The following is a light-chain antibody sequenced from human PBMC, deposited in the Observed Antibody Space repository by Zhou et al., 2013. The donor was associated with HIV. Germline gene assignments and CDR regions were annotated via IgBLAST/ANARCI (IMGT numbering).Light chain of an antibody. Sequence: DIQMTQSPSTLSASVGDRVTITCRASQRISSWLAWYQQKPGKAPNLLIYKASSLESGVPSRFSGSGSGTEFTLSISSLQPEDFATYYCQQYYNYSTFGQGTKLEIK. CDR2: KAS. CDR3: QQYYNYST. V-gene: IGKV1-5*03. CDR1: QRISSW. J-gene: IGKJ2*01.